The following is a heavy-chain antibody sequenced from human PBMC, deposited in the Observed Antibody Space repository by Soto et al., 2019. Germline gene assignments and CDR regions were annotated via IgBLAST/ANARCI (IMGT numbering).Heavy chain of an antibody. CDR1: GFTFSTYV. J-gene: IGHJ6*02. V-gene: IGHV3-30-3*01. CDR3: AREIRGSGGMDV. D-gene: IGHD3-10*01. CDR2: ISHDGSDK. Sequence: PVGSLRLSCAASGFTFSTYVIHWVRQAPGKGLEWVAAISHDGSDKYYRDSVRGRFTISRDNSKNTLNLQMNTLRPEDTAMYYCAREIRGSGGMDVWGQGTTVTVSS.